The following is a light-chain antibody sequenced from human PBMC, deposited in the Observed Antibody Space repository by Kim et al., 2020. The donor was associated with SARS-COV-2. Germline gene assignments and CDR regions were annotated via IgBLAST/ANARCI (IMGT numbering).Light chain of an antibody. CDR2: DVS. CDR3: SSYRSSSTWV. V-gene: IGLV2-14*04. Sequence: GQSVTISCTGTSSDVGGYNYVSWYQQHPGKAPKLMIYDVSKRPSGVSNRFSGPKSGNTASLTISGLQAEDEADYYCSSYRSSSTWVFGGGTQLTVL. CDR1: SSDVGGYNY. J-gene: IGLJ3*02.